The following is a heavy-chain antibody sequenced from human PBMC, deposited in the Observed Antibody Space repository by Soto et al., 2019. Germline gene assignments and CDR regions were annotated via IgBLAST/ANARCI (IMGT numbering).Heavy chain of an antibody. Sequence: QVQLVQSGAEVKKPGSSVKVSCKASGGTFSSYAISWVRQAPGQGLEWMGGIIPIFGTANYAQKLQGRVTITADESTRTAYMELSSLRSEDTAVYYCARDPSGVDIAARRWGFDYWGQGTLVTVSS. D-gene: IGHD6-6*01. CDR1: GGTFSSYA. J-gene: IGHJ4*02. V-gene: IGHV1-69*01. CDR2: IIPIFGTA. CDR3: ARDPSGVDIAARRWGFDY.